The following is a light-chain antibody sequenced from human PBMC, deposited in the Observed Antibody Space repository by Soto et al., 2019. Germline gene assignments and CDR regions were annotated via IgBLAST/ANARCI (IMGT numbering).Light chain of an antibody. CDR3: QQRSKWRT. Sequence: DIVLTQSPGTLSLSAGERATLSCRASQSVSSYLAWYQEKPGQAPRLLIYDASNRATGIPARFSGSGFGTDYTLTISSLEPEDFAVYYCQQRSKWRTFGQGTKVDI. J-gene: IGKJ1*01. CDR1: QSVSSY. V-gene: IGKV3-11*01. CDR2: DAS.